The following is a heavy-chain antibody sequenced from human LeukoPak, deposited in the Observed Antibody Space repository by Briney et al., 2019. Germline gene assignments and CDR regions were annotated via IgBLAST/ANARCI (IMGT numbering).Heavy chain of an antibody. Sequence: PSETLSLTCTVSGGSISSGGYYWSWIRQPPGKGLEWIGYISYSGSTNYNPSLKSRVTISVDTSKNQFSLKLTSVTAADTAVYYCARTHDYGDYPTTYFDYWGQGTLVTVSS. D-gene: IGHD4-17*01. CDR1: GGSISSGGYY. CDR2: ISYSGST. J-gene: IGHJ4*02. V-gene: IGHV4-61*08. CDR3: ARTHDYGDYPTTYFDY.